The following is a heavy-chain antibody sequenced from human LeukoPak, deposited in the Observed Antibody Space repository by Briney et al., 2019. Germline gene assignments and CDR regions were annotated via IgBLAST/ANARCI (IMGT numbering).Heavy chain of an antibody. CDR2: AYYSGHT. V-gene: IGHV4-59*08. CDR3: ARHPFATPFDY. D-gene: IGHD2-15*01. J-gene: IGHJ4*02. Sequence: PSETLSLTCTVSGGSISDNYWSWIRQPPGKGLEWIGYAYYSGHTNYNSSLKSRVTMSLDTCKSEFSLRLSSVPAADTAVYFCARHPFATPFDYWGPGTLVTVSS. CDR1: GGSISDNY.